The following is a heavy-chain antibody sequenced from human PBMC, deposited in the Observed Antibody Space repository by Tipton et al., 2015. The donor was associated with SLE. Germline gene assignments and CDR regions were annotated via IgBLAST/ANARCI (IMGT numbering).Heavy chain of an antibody. CDR3: ARVQQLVRRGSPWFDP. Sequence: TLSLTCAVYGGSFSGYYWSWIRQPPGKGLEWIGSIYYSGSTNYNPSLKSRVTISVDTSKNQFSLKLSSVTAADTAVYYCARVQQLVRRGSPWFDPWGQGTLVTVSS. D-gene: IGHD6-13*01. J-gene: IGHJ5*02. CDR1: GGSFSGYY. CDR2: IYYSGST. V-gene: IGHV4-34*01.